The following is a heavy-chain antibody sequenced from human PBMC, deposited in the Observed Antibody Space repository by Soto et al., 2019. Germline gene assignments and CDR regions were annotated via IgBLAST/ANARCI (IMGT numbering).Heavy chain of an antibody. CDR1: GFTFSSFG. D-gene: IGHD6-19*01. V-gene: IGHV3-30*18. CDR2: ISYDGSSD. Sequence: QVQLVESGGGVVQPGRSLRLSCAASGFTFSSFGMHWVRQAPGKGLEWVALISYDGSSDYYVDSVKGRFTIYRDKSKNNLYLQMNSLRPEDTAVYYCAKDRGWSSADLEYWGQGTLVTVSS. CDR3: AKDRGWSSADLEY. J-gene: IGHJ4*02.